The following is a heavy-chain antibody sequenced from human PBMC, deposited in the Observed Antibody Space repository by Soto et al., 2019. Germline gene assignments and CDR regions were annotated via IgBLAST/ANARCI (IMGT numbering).Heavy chain of an antibody. CDR3: ARDQAYDYTSPGDYYYYGMDV. Sequence: SETLSLTCTVSGGSISSGGHYWNWIRQHPGKGLEWIGYIYYSGSTYYNPSLKSRVTISVDTSKNQFSLKLSSVTAADTAVYYCARDQAYDYTSPGDYYYYGMDVWGQGTTVTGS. CDR2: IYYSGST. D-gene: IGHD4-4*01. V-gene: IGHV4-31*03. J-gene: IGHJ6*02. CDR1: GGSISSGGHY.